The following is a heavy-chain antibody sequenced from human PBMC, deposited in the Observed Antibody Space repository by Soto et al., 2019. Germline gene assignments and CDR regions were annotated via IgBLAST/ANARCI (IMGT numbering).Heavy chain of an antibody. CDR3: ARGPYDYIWGSYRYIDAFDI. CDR2: INAGNGNT. CDR1: GYTFTSYA. D-gene: IGHD3-16*02. V-gene: IGHV1-3*01. J-gene: IGHJ3*02. Sequence: GASVKVSCKASGYTFTSYAMHWVRQAHGQRLEWMGWINAGNGNTKYSQKFQGRVTITRDTSASTAYMELSSLRSEDTAVYYCARGPYDYIWGSYRYIDAFDIWGQGTMVTVS.